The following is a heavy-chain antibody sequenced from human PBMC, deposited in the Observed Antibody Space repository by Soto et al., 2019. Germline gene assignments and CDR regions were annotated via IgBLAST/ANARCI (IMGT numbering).Heavy chain of an antibody. CDR2: VSSDGGIK. V-gene: IGHV3-30*18. CDR1: GFQFISYG. J-gene: IGHJ4*02. D-gene: IGHD6-19*01. CDR3: AKETGGAVGALDY. Sequence: QVHLVESGGGVVQPGRSLRLSCVASGFQFISYGIHWVRQAPGKGLEWVAFVSSDGGIKSYRDSVKGRFTIYRDNSKNTVYLQVNSLRVEDKATYYCAKETGGAVGALDYWGQGTLVTVSS.